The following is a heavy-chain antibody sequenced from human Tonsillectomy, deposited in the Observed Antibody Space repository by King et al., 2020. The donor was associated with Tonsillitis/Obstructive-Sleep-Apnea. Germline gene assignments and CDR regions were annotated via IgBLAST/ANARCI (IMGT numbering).Heavy chain of an antibody. Sequence: VQLQESGPGLVKPSETLSLTCTVSGGSISSYYWSWIRQPPGKGLEWIGYIYYSGSTNYNPSLKSRVTISIDTSKNQFSLRLSSVTAADTAVYYCARQYYDIWTGYIFWYFDLWGRGTLVTVSS. D-gene: IGHD3-9*01. V-gene: IGHV4-59*08. CDR2: IYYSGST. CDR1: GGSISSYY. J-gene: IGHJ2*01. CDR3: ARQYYDIWTGYIFWYFDL.